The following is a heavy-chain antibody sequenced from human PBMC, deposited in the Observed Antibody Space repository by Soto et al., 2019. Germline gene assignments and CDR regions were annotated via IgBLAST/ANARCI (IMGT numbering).Heavy chain of an antibody. Sequence: GGSLRLSCTASGFTFSRYYMQWVRQAPGKGLVWVSHINSDGTSTTLADSVKGRFTTSRDNAKNTLYLQMNSLRVEDTAMYYCVRDNYGVDYWGRGTLVTVSS. CDR1: GFTFSRYY. CDR2: INSDGTST. D-gene: IGHD3-16*01. CDR3: VRDNYGVDY. J-gene: IGHJ4*02. V-gene: IGHV3-74*03.